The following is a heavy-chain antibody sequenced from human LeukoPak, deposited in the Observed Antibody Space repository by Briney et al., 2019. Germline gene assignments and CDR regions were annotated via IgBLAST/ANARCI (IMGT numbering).Heavy chain of an antibody. D-gene: IGHD6-19*01. CDR1: GYSISSGYY. CDR2: IYHSGST. Sequence: SETLSLTCVVSGYSISSGYYWGWIRQPPGKGLEWIGSIYHSGSTYYNPSLKSRVTISVDTSKNQFSLKLSSVTAADTAVYYCARGEQWLVYLNYWGQGTLVTVSS. J-gene: IGHJ4*02. CDR3: ARGEQWLVYLNY. V-gene: IGHV4-38-2*01.